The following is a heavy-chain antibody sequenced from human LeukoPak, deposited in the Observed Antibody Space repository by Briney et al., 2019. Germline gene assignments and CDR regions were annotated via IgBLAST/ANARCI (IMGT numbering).Heavy chain of an antibody. Sequence: GGSLRLSCAASGLTFSTYAMTWVRQAPGKGLEWVSSISGSGGGTYYADSVKGRFTISRDNSKNTLYLQMNSLRVEDTAVYYCARDDPYSRGIDYWGQGTLVTVSS. D-gene: IGHD6-13*01. CDR3: ARDDPYSRGIDY. CDR1: GLTFSTYA. J-gene: IGHJ4*02. CDR2: ISGSGGGT. V-gene: IGHV3-23*01.